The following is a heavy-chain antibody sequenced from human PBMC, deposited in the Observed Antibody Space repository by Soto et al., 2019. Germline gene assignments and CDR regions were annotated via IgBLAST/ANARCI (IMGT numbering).Heavy chain of an antibody. J-gene: IGHJ4*02. D-gene: IGHD3-9*01. V-gene: IGHV1-18*01. Sequence: ASVKVSCKASGYTFTSYGISWVRQAPGQGLEWMGWISAYNGNTNYAQKLQGRVTMTTDTSTSTAYMELRSLRSDDTAVYYCARDLRYFDWLGGYFDYWGQGTLVTVSS. CDR3: ARDLRYFDWLGGYFDY. CDR1: GYTFTSYG. CDR2: ISAYNGNT.